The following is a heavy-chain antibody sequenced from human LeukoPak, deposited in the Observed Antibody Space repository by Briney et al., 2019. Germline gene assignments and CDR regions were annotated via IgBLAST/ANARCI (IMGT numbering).Heavy chain of an antibody. CDR2: INPDSGFT. CDR1: GYKFIDDY. Sequence: ASVKVSCKASGYKFIDDYMHLVRQAPGQGLEFMGWINPDSGFTNLAQKFQGRVSMTRDTSISTAYMDLTRLTYDDTAVYYCVPTGEAYTSRWTVWGPGTLVSVSS. D-gene: IGHD6-13*01. J-gene: IGHJ4*01. V-gene: IGHV1-2*02. CDR3: VPTGEAYTSRWTV.